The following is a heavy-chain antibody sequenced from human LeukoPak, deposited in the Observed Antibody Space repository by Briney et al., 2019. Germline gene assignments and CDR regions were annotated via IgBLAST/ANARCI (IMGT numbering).Heavy chain of an antibody. CDR1: GGSISSGDYY. D-gene: IGHD2-2*02. Sequence: PSETLSLTCTVSGGSISSGDYYWSWIRQPPGKGLEWIGYIYYSGSTYYNPSLKSRVVISIDRSKNQFSLNLSSVTAADTAVYYCARGPPTPNCSSTSCYSDYWGQGTLVTVSS. CDR2: IYYSGST. J-gene: IGHJ4*02. CDR3: ARGPPTPNCSSTSCYSDY. V-gene: IGHV4-30-4*01.